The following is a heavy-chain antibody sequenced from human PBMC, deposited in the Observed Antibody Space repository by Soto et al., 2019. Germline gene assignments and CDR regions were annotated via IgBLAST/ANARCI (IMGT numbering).Heavy chain of an antibody. V-gene: IGHV3-11*05. CDR3: AGRGVHTAMLGWFDP. Sequence: QVQLVESGGGLVKPGGSLRLSCAASGFTFSDYYMSWIRQAPGKGREWVSYISSSSSYTNYADSVKGRFTISRDNAKNSLYLQMNSLSAEDTAVYYCAGRGVHTAMLGWFDPWGQGPLVTVSS. CDR2: ISSSSSYT. D-gene: IGHD5-18*01. J-gene: IGHJ5*02. CDR1: GFTFSDYY.